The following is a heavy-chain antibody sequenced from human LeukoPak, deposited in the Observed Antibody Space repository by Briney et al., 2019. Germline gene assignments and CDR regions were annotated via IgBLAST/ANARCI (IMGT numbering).Heavy chain of an antibody. D-gene: IGHD2-8*02. CDR1: GFTFSSHT. V-gene: IGHV3-23*01. CDR2: IGGSGGRT. Sequence: PGGSLRLSCAASGFTFSSHTMTWVRQAPGKGLEWVSAIGGSGGRTDYADAVKGRFTISRDNSRNTLYLQMTSLRAEDTAVYYCVRDTGVSAYNDYWGQGTLVTVSS. J-gene: IGHJ4*02. CDR3: VRDTGVSAYNDY.